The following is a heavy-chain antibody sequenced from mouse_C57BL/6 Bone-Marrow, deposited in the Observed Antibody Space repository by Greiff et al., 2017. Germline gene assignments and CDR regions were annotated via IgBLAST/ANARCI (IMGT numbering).Heavy chain of an antibody. D-gene: IGHD2-4*01. CDR2: INPSTGGT. CDR1: GYSFTGYY. V-gene: IGHV1-42*01. CDR3: AKAHDYGGGGYYYAKDD. Sequence: EVQLQQSGPELVKPGASVKISCKASGYSFTGYYMNWVKQSPEKSLEWIGEINPSTGGTTYNQKFKAKATLTVDKSSSTAYMQLKRLTSEDSAVYYCAKAHDYGGGGYYYAKDDWGQGTSGTGSS. J-gene: IGHJ4*01.